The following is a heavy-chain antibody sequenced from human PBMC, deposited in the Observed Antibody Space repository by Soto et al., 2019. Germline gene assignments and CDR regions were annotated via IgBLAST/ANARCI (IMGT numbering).Heavy chain of an antibody. V-gene: IGHV3-53*01. D-gene: IGHD6-13*01. CDR1: GFTVSSNY. CDR2: IYSGGST. CDR3: ARFIAAAYYFDY. J-gene: IGHJ4*02. Sequence: GGSLRLSCAASGFTVSSNYMSWVRQAPGKGLEWVSVIYSGGSTYYADSVKGRFTISRDNSKNTLYLQMNSLRAEDTAVYYCARFIAAAYYFDYWGQGTLVTVS.